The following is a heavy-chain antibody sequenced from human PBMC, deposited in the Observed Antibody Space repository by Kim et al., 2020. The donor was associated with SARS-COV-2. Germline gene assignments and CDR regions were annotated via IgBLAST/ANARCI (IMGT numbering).Heavy chain of an antibody. CDR3: ARGLLRAHYYYYGMDV. CDR2: IDPSDSYT. J-gene: IGHJ6*02. D-gene: IGHD1-26*01. V-gene: IGHV5-10-1*01. Sequence: GESLKISCKGSGYSFTSYWISWVRQMPGKGLEWMGRIDPSDSYTNYSPSFQGHVTISADKSISTAYLQWSSLKASDTAMYYCARGLLRAHYYYYGMDVWGQGTTVTVSS. CDR1: GYSFTSYW.